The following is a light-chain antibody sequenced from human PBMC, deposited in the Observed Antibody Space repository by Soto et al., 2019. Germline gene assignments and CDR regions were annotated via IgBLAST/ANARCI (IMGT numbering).Light chain of an antibody. Sequence: QSVLTQPPSVSAAPGQRVTISCSGNSSNIEINYVSWYQHLPGTAPKLLIYENNQRPSGIPDRFSGSKSGTSATLGITGLQTGDEADYYCGTWDSSLGILVVFGGGTKLTVL. CDR1: SSNIEINY. CDR3: GTWDSSLGILVV. J-gene: IGLJ2*01. CDR2: ENN. V-gene: IGLV1-51*02.